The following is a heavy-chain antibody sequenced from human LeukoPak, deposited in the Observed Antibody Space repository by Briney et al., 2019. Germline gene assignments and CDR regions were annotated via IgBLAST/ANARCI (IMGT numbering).Heavy chain of an antibody. Sequence: PGGSLRLSCAPSGFTFSSYSMNWVRQAPGRGLEWVSSISSSSSYIYYADSVKARFTISRDNAKNSLYLQMNSLRAEDTAVYYCARHGGYCSSTSCYCDYWGQGTLVTVSS. CDR1: GFTFSSYS. CDR3: ARHGGYCSSTSCYCDY. D-gene: IGHD2-2*01. V-gene: IGHV3-21*01. J-gene: IGHJ4*02. CDR2: ISSSSSYI.